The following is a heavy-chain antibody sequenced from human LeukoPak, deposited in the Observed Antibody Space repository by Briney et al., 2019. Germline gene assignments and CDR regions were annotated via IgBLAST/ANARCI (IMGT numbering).Heavy chain of an antibody. D-gene: IGHD2-15*01. J-gene: IGHJ4*02. CDR3: ARVRYCSGGSCYGHFDY. Sequence: ASVKVSCKASGYTFTGYYMHWVRQAPGQGLEWMGWINPNSGGTNYAQKFQGRVTMTRDTSISTAYMELSRLRSDDTAVYYCARVRYCSGGSCYGHFDYWGQGTLVTVSS. CDR2: INPNSGGT. CDR1: GYTFTGYY. V-gene: IGHV1-2*02.